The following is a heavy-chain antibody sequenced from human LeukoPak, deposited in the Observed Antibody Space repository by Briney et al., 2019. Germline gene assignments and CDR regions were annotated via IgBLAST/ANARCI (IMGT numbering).Heavy chain of an antibody. V-gene: IGHV3-20*04. J-gene: IGHJ4*02. D-gene: IGHD5-24*01. CDR3: ARDTDVEMATIDY. CDR1: GFSFEDYG. CDR2: LNWNGDDT. Sequence: GGSLRLSCAASGFSFEDYGMSWVRQAPGKGLEWVSSLNWNGDDTSYAVSVKGRFTISRDNAKNSLYLQMNSLRAEDTAVYYCARDTDVEMATIDYWGQGTLVTVSS.